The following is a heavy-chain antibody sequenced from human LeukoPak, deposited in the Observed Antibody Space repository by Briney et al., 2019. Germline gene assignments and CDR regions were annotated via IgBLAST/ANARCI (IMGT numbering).Heavy chain of an antibody. D-gene: IGHD2-21*01. Sequence: SETLSLTCTVSGGSISSGSYYWGWIRQPPGKGLEWIGSIYYSGSTYYNPSLKSRVTISVDTSKNQFSLKLSSVTAADTAVYYCARHDCGGDCYPHYYYYYYMDVWGKGTTVTVSS. J-gene: IGHJ6*03. V-gene: IGHV4-39*01. CDR3: ARHDCGGDCYPHYYYYYYMDV. CDR1: GGSISSGSYY. CDR2: IYYSGST.